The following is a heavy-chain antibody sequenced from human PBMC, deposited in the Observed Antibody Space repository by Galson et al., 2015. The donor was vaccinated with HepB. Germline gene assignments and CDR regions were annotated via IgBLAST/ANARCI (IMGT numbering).Heavy chain of an antibody. D-gene: IGHD6-19*01. J-gene: IGHJ4*02. CDR1: GYTFTSYY. Sequence: SVKVSCKASGYTFTSYYMHWVRQAPGQGLEWMGWINPNSGGTNYAQKFQGRVTMTRDTSISTAYMELSRLRSDDTAVYYCARDQPRSGWYDGDYWGQGTLVTVSS. CDR3: ARDQPRSGWYDGDY. V-gene: IGHV1-2*02. CDR2: INPNSGGT.